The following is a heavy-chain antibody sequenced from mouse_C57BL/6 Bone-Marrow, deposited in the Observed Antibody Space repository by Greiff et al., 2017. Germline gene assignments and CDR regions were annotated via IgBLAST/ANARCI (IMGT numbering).Heavy chain of an antibody. Sequence: VQLQQPGAELVKPGASVKLSCKASGYTFTSYWMHWVKQRPGRGLEWIGRIAPNSGGTKYNEKFKSKATLTVDKPSSTAYMQLSSLTSEDSAVYYCARVWYHYCDYWGQGTTRTVSS. V-gene: IGHV1-72*01. CDR2: IAPNSGGT. J-gene: IGHJ2*01. CDR3: ARVWYHYCDY. CDR1: GYTFTSYW. D-gene: IGHD2-10*02.